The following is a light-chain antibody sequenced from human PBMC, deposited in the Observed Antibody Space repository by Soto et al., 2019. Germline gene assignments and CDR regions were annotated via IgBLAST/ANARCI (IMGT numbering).Light chain of an antibody. CDR2: KAS. CDR3: QQYNTYPLT. J-gene: IGKJ4*01. Sequence: DIQMTQSPSTLSASVGDRVTITCRASQSIRTWLAWYQQKPGKAPKLLIYKASNLEGGVPSRFSGSGSGTEFTITISSLQPDDFATYYCQQYNTYPLTFGGGTTVEIK. V-gene: IGKV1-5*03. CDR1: QSIRTW.